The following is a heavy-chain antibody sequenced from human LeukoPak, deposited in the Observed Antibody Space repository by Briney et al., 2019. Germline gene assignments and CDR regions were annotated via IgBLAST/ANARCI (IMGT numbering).Heavy chain of an antibody. CDR3: ARSQSGSYYFDP. J-gene: IGHJ5*02. D-gene: IGHD1-26*01. V-gene: IGHV1-69*05. CDR1: GGTFSSYA. Sequence: SVKVSCKASGGTFSSYAISWVRQAPGQGLEWMGGIIPVFGTANYAQKFQGRVTITTDESTSTAYMELSSLRSEDTAVYYCARSQSGSYYFDPWGQGTLVTVSS. CDR2: IIPVFGTA.